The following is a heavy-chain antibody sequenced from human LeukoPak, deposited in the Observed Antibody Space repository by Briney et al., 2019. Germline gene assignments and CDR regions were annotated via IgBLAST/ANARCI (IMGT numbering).Heavy chain of an antibody. V-gene: IGHV3-23*01. CDR2: FSGSGGST. CDR3: AKGGDYDYVWGSYRLLDY. J-gene: IGHJ4*02. Sequence: GGSLRPSCAASGFTFSSYAVSWVRQPPGKGVEWVSAFSGSGGSTYYADSVQGRFTIARDNSKDTLYLQMNSRRAEDTAVYYCAKGGDYDYVWGSYRLLDYWGQGTLVSVSS. D-gene: IGHD3-16*02. CDR1: GFTFSSYA.